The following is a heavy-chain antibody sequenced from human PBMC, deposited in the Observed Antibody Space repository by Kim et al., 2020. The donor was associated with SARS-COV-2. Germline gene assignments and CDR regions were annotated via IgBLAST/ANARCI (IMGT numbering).Heavy chain of an antibody. V-gene: IGHV3-21*01. CDR3: ARAHSSGWYGDI. D-gene: IGHD6-19*01. J-gene: IGHJ4*02. Sequence: ADTGEGRFTSTRDNAKNSLYLQMNSLGAEDTAVYYCARAHSSGWYGDIWGQGTLVPVSS.